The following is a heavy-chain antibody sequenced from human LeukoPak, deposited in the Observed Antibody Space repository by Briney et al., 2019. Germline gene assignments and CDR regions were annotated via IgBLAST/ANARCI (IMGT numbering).Heavy chain of an antibody. D-gene: IGHD6-19*01. CDR3: ARDRDSSGLRDFDL. CDR1: GGSINSYY. Sequence: SQSLSLTCTLSGGSINSYYCSWIRQHPGKWLEWIGYIYYSGNTNYNPSLKSRVSISIDTSKNQLSLQLSSVTAAGTAVYYCARDRDSSGLRDFDLWGRGTLVTVSA. CDR2: IYYSGNT. J-gene: IGHJ2*01. V-gene: IGHV4-59*01.